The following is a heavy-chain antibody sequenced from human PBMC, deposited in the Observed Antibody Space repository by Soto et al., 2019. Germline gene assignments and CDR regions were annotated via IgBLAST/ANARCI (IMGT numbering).Heavy chain of an antibody. V-gene: IGHV4-39*01. CDR1: GGSISSSSYY. D-gene: IGHD4-4*01. CDR2: IYYSGST. Sequence: SETLSLTCTVSGGSISSSSYYWGWIRQPPGKGLEWIGSIYYSGSTYYNPSLKSRVTISVDTSKNQFSLKLSSVTAADTAVYYCARRIVTTYYYGMDVWGQGTTVTGSS. J-gene: IGHJ6*02. CDR3: ARRIVTTYYYGMDV.